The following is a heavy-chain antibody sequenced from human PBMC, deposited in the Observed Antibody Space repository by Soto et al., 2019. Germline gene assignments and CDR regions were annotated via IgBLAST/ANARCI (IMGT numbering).Heavy chain of an antibody. J-gene: IGHJ4*02. Sequence: GGSLRLSCATSGFTFSTYGIHWVRQAPGKGLEWVAVIWYDGSDRYYADSVEGRFTISRDNSKNTVYLQMNSLRVEDTAVYYCARSGDGYWGRGTLVTVSS. D-gene: IGHD3-10*01. CDR2: IWYDGSDR. CDR1: GFTFSTYG. CDR3: ARSGDGY. V-gene: IGHV3-33*01.